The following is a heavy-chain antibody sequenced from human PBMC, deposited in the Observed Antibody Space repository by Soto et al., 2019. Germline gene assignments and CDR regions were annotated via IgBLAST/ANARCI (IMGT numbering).Heavy chain of an antibody. CDR2: ISHGGGT. CDR1: GAPLNGYD. V-gene: IGHV4-34*01. D-gene: IGHD3-22*01. J-gene: IGHJ4*02. CDR3: ATNSKTIYHDVSAYYFDS. Sequence: PSETLSLTCAVYGAPLNGYDWTWIRQPQGKRLEWIGEISHGGGTMYNPSLKSRVTMSVDTSKSQFSLKLSSVTAADTAVYYCATNSKTIYHDVSAYYFDSWGQGPLVTVSS.